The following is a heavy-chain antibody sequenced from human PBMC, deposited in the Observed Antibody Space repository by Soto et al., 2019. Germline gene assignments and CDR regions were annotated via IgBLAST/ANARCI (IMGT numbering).Heavy chain of an antibody. D-gene: IGHD1-26*01. Sequence: SQTLSLTCAICWDSVSNNGATWNWIRQSPSRGLEWLGRAYYRSRWQYDYATSVRSRITINTDTSKNQFSLQLSSVTPEDTAVYYCARDPPDFNSGFDSCGQGSLVTGSS. J-gene: IGHJ4*02. CDR2: AYYRSRWQY. CDR3: ARDPPDFNSGFDS. V-gene: IGHV6-1*01. CDR1: WDSVSNNGAT.